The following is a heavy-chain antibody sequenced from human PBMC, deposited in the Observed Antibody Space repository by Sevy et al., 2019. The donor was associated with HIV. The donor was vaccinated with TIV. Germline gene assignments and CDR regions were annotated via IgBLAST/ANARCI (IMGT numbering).Heavy chain of an antibody. D-gene: IGHD3-3*01. J-gene: IGHJ4*02. Sequence: GGSLRLSCAASGFTFSNAWMSWVRQAPGKGLEWVGRIKSKTDGGTTDYAAPVKGRFTISRDDSKNRLYLQMNSLKTEDTAVYYCTSHRYDFWSGYSYYFDYWGQGTLVTVSS. CDR2: IKSKTDGGTT. CDR1: GFTFSNAW. CDR3: TSHRYDFWSGYSYYFDY. V-gene: IGHV3-15*01.